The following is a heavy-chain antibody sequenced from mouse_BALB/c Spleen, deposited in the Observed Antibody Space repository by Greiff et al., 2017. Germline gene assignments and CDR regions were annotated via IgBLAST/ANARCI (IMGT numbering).Heavy chain of an antibody. D-gene: IGHD3-1*01. CDR2: ISSGGSYT. CDR1: GFTFSSYA. CDR3: ARDQGYGFAY. J-gene: IGHJ3*01. V-gene: IGHV5-9-4*01. Sequence: EVQLVESGGGLVKPGGSLKLSCAASGFTFSSYAMSWVRQSPEKRLEWVAEISSGGSYTYYPDTVTGRFTISRDNAKNTLYLEMSSLRSEDTAMYYCARDQGYGFAYWGQGTLVTVSA.